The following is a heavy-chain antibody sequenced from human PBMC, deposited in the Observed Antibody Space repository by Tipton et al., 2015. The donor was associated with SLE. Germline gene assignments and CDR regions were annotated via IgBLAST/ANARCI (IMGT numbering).Heavy chain of an antibody. J-gene: IGHJ4*02. Sequence: QVQLVQSGDEVKKPGASVKVSCKTSGYTFSSYGVSWVRQAPGQGLEWMGWISAYNGNTNYAQSVQGRVTMTTETSTSTAYMELRSLTSDDTAVYYCAKGPRRHCGNECYSDNNFDYWGQGTLVTVSS. CDR3: AKGPRRHCGNECYSDNNFDY. D-gene: IGHD2-21*01. V-gene: IGHV1-18*01. CDR1: GYTFSSYG. CDR2: ISAYNGNT.